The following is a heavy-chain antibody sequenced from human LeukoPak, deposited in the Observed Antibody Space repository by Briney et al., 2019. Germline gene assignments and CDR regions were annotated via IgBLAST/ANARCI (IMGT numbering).Heavy chain of an antibody. CDR1: GGSISSGDYY. Sequence: PSQTLSLTCTVSGGSISSGDYYWRWIRQPPGKGLEWIGYIYYSGSTYYNPSLKSRVTISVDTSKNQFSLKLSSVTAADTAVYYCARDSHYARPFDPWGQGTLVTVSS. V-gene: IGHV4-30-4*01. D-gene: IGHD2-2*01. CDR2: IYYSGST. CDR3: ARDSHYARPFDP. J-gene: IGHJ5*02.